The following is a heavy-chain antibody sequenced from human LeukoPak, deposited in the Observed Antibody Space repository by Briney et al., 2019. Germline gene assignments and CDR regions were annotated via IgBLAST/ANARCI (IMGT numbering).Heavy chain of an antibody. V-gene: IGHV3-15*01. J-gene: IGHJ4*02. CDR2: IRSKTVGGTT. CDR3: TTDRGISGTTDLDY. CDR1: GFIFTNAW. D-gene: IGHD1-20*01. Sequence: GGSLRLSCAASGFIFTNAWMSWVRQTPGKGLEWVGRIRSKTVGGTTDYAAPVKGRFTVSRDDSKNTFYPEMNSLKTEDTAVYYCTTDRGISGTTDLDYWGQGTLVTVSS.